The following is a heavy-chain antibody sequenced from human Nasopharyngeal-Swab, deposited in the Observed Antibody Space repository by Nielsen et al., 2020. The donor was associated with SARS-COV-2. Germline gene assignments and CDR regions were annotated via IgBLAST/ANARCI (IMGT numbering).Heavy chain of an antibody. CDR2: IRSSSSTI. CDR3: ASLAAAGSLYYYYGMDV. D-gene: IGHD6-13*01. J-gene: IGHJ6*02. V-gene: IGHV3-48*02. Sequence: GESLKISCAASGFTFSSYSMNWVRQAPGKGLEWVSYIRSSSSTIYYADSVKGRFTISRDNAKNSLYLQMNSLRDEDTAVYYCASLAAAGSLYYYYGMDVWGQGTTVTVSS. CDR1: GFTFSSYS.